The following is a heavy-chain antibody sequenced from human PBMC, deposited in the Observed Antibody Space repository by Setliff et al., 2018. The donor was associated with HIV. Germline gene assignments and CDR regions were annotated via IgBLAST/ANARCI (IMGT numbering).Heavy chain of an antibody. V-gene: IGHV1-69*05. CDR1: GGTFSSYA. Sequence: GASVKVSCKASGGTFSSYAISWVRQAPGQGLEWMGGIIPIFGTANYAQKFQGRVTITTDESTSTAYMELSSLRSEDTAVYYCAEAGSGYYYLDYWGQGTLVTVSS. CDR2: IIPIFGTA. D-gene: IGHD3-3*01. J-gene: IGHJ4*02. CDR3: AEAGSGYYYLDY.